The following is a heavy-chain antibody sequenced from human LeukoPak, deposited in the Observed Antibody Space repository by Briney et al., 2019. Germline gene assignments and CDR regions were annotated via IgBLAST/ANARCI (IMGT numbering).Heavy chain of an antibody. D-gene: IGHD2-15*01. Sequence: SVKVSCKASGGTFTSYAISWVRQAPGQGLEWMGGIIPIFGTANYAQKFQGRVTITTDESTSTAYMELSSLRSEDTAVYYCAAVPRRGRASPWGQGTLVTVSS. CDR3: AAVPRRGRASP. CDR1: GGTFTSYA. J-gene: IGHJ5*02. CDR2: IIPIFGTA. V-gene: IGHV1-69*05.